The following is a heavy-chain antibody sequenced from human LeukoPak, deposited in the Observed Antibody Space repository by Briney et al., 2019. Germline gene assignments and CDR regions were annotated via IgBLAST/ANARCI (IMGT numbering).Heavy chain of an antibody. CDR1: EFTFSDHY. Sequence: GGSLRLSCAASEFTFSDHYMDWVRQAPGKGLEWVGRTRNKANSYTTEYAASVKGRFTISRDDSKNSLYLQMNSLKTEDTAVYYCARVRYCSSTSCRGALDIWGQGTMVTVSS. CDR2: TRNKANSYTT. J-gene: IGHJ3*02. CDR3: ARVRYCSSTSCRGALDI. V-gene: IGHV3-72*01. D-gene: IGHD2-2*01.